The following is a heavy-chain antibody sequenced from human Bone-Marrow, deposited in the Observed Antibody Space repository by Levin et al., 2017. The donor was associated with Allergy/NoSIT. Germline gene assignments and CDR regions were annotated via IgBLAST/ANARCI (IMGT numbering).Heavy chain of an antibody. J-gene: IGHJ6*02. Sequence: GESLKISCAASGFSVNNHYMSWVRLSPGKGLECVSAIFVGGTTYYADSVRDRFAISRDVSENTVYLEMNSLRAEDTGVYYCAREETKYYYGSGTYYPSYGMDVWGQGTTVTVSS. V-gene: IGHV3-66*01. CDR1: GFSVNNHY. CDR3: AREETKYYYGSGTYYPSYGMDV. D-gene: IGHD3-10*01. CDR2: IFVGGTT.